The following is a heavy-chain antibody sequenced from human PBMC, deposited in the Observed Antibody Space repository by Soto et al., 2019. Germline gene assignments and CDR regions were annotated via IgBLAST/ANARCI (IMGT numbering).Heavy chain of an antibody. CDR1: GYSFTSYW. Sequence: PGESLKISCKGSGYSFTSYWIGWVRQMPGKGLEWMGIIYPGDSDTRYSPSFQGQVTISADKSISTAYLQWSSLEASDTAMYYCARRGNQWLGNNWFDPWGQGTLVTVSS. CDR2: IYPGDSDT. D-gene: IGHD5-12*01. V-gene: IGHV5-51*01. CDR3: ARRGNQWLGNNWFDP. J-gene: IGHJ5*02.